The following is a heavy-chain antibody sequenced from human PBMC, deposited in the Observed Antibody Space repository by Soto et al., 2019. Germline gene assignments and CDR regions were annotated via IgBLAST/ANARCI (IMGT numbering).Heavy chain of an antibody. D-gene: IGHD6-13*01. Sequence: QVQLVQSGAEVKKPGSSVKVSCKASGGTFSRYTISWVRQAPGQGLEWRGRIIPILGIANYAQKFQGRVTITADKSTSTALMELRSMRSEDTAVYYCEREEGYSSSLEGFDYWGQGTLVSVSS. CDR2: IIPILGIA. CDR3: EREEGYSSSLEGFDY. V-gene: IGHV1-69*08. J-gene: IGHJ4*02. CDR1: GGTFSRYT.